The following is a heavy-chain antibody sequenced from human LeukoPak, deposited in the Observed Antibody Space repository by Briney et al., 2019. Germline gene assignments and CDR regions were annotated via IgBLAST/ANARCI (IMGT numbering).Heavy chain of an antibody. CDR2: IYDSGST. Sequence: SETLSLTCTVSGGSIRSSYYYWGWIRQPPGKGLEWIGSIYDSGSTYYNPSLKSRVTISVDTSKNQFSLKLSSVTAADTAIYYCARVSFDNAFDIWGQGTVVTVSS. CDR3: ARVSFDNAFDI. D-gene: IGHD2/OR15-2a*01. V-gene: IGHV4-39*07. J-gene: IGHJ3*02. CDR1: GGSIRSSYYY.